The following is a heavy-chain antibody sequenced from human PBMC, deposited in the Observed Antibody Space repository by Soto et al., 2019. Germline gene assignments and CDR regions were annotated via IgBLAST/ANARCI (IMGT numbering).Heavy chain of an antibody. J-gene: IGHJ6*02. CDR3: AKGVVVAATMYGMDV. CDR2: ISYDGSNK. CDR1: GFTFSSYA. V-gene: IGHV3-30-3*01. Sequence: GGSLRLSCAASGFTFSSYAMHWVRQAPGKGLEWVAVISYDGSNKYYADSVNGRFTISRDNSKNTLYLQMNSLRAEDTAVYYCAKGVVVAATMYGMDVWGQGTTVTVSS. D-gene: IGHD2-15*01.